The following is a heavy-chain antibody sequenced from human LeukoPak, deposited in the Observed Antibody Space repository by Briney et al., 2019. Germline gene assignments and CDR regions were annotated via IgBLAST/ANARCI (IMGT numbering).Heavy chain of an antibody. J-gene: IGHJ4*02. CDR3: ARGNQWLVAFDY. CDR1: GYTFTSYD. D-gene: IGHD6-19*01. V-gene: IGHV1-8*01. CDR2: MNPNSGNT. Sequence: ASVKVSCKASGYTFTSYDINWVRQATEQGLEWMGWMNPNSGNTGYAQKFQGRVTMTRNTSISTAYMELSSLRSEDTAVYYCARGNQWLVAFDYWGQGTLVTVSS.